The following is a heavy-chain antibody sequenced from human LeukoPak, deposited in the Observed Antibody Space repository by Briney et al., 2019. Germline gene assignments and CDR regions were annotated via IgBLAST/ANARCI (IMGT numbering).Heavy chain of an antibody. CDR3: ARDRDSMGYFDWRYYYYYMDV. J-gene: IGHJ6*03. V-gene: IGHV1-2*02. Sequence: ASVKVSCKASGYTFTGYYMHWVRQAPGQGLEWMGWINPNSGGTNYAQKFQGRVTMTRDTSISTAYMELSRLRSDDTAVHYCARDRDSMGYFDWRYYYYYMDVWSKGTTVTVSS. D-gene: IGHD3-9*01. CDR2: INPNSGGT. CDR1: GYTFTGYY.